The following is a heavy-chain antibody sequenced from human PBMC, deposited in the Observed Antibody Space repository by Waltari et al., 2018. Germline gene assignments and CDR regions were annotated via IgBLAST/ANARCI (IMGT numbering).Heavy chain of an antibody. CDR1: GGSLSSYY. CDR3: LGLEGWSGPWGYCYSRDCLAMDV. J-gene: IGHJ6*02. D-gene: IGHD2-15*01. CDR2: INHAGCS. V-gene: IGHV4-34*01. Sequence: QVQLQQWGAGVLQPSETLSLTCAVYGGSLSSYYWGWVRQPAGKGLEWIGEINHAGCSMYRPSPRLQGTLLIDMVKGQFCSQIHSATAAGAAVLHWLGLEGWSGPWGYCYSRDCLAMDVWGQGTTVTVSS.